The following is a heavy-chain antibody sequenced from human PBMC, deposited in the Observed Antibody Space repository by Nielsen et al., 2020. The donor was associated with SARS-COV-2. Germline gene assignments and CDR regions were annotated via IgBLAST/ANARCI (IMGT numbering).Heavy chain of an antibody. V-gene: IGHV3-33*01. CDR3: ARDLLYGQDYFDY. D-gene: IGHD2/OR15-2a*01. J-gene: IGHJ4*02. CDR1: GFTFSSYG. CDR2: IWYDGSNK. Sequence: GESLKISCAASGFTFSSYGMHWVRQAPGKGLEWVAVIWYDGSNKYYADSVKGRSTISRDNSKNTLYLQMNSLRAEDTAVYYCARDLLYGQDYFDYWGQGTLVTVSS.